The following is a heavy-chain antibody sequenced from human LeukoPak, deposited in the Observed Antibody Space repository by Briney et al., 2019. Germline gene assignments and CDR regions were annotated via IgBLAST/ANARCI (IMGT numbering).Heavy chain of an antibody. V-gene: IGHV3-33*01. J-gene: IGHJ4*02. CDR1: GFTFGSYG. Sequence: GGSLRLSCAASGFTFGSYGMHWVRQAPGKGLEWVAVIWYDGSNKYYADSVKGRFTISRDNSKNTLYLQMNSLRAEDTAVYYCAREVRGVAPGDYWGQGTLVTVSS. CDR3: AREVRGVAPGDY. D-gene: IGHD3-10*01. CDR2: IWYDGSNK.